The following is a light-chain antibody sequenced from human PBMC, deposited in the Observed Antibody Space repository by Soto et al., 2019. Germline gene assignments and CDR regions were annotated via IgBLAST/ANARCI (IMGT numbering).Light chain of an antibody. CDR3: QTWGSGIHYV. Sequence: QPVLTQSPSASASLGASVKLTCTLSSGHSSYAIAWHQQRPEKGPRYLMKLNSDGSHSKGDGIPDRFSGSSSGAERYLTISSLPSEDEADYYCQTWGSGIHYVFGTGTKLTVL. CDR2: LNSDGSH. J-gene: IGLJ1*01. CDR1: SGHSSYA. V-gene: IGLV4-69*01.